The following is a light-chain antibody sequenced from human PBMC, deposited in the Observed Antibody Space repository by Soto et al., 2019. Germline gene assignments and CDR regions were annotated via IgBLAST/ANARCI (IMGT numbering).Light chain of an antibody. CDR1: QSVIIW. CDR3: QQFNTSPWT. V-gene: IGKV1-5*03. Sequence: QMTQSPSTLSASEGDRVTISFRASQSVIIWLAWYQQKPGRAPKLLIYKSSILESGVPSRFSGSGSGTEFTLTISSLQPDDFATYYCQQFNTSPWTFGQGTKVDIK. CDR2: KSS. J-gene: IGKJ1*01.